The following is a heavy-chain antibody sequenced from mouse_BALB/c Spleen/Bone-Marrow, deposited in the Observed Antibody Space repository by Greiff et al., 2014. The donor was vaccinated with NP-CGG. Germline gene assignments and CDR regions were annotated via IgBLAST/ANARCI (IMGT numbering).Heavy chain of an antibody. D-gene: IGHD2-10*02. CDR2: ISSGSSTI. J-gene: IGHJ4*01. Sequence: EVQVVESGGGLVRPGGSRKLSCAASGFTFSSFGIHWVRQAPEKGLEWVAYISSGSSTIYYADTVKGRFTISRDNPKNTLFLQMTSLRSEDTAMYYCARSGYGDYYAMDYWGQGTSVTVSS. V-gene: IGHV5-17*02. CDR1: GFTFSSFG. CDR3: ARSGYGDYYAMDY.